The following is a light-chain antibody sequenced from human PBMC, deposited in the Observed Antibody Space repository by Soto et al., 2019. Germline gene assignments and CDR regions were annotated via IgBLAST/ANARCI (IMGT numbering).Light chain of an antibody. Sequence: EIQLAQSPSSLSASVGDRVTITCRVSQGISSYLNWYRQKPGKVPKLLIYSASNLQSGVPSRFSGSGSGTEFTLTISSLQPDDFATYYCQHYNSYSEAFGQGTKVDIK. CDR2: SAS. J-gene: IGKJ1*01. CDR1: QGISSY. V-gene: IGKV1-27*01. CDR3: QHYNSYSEA.